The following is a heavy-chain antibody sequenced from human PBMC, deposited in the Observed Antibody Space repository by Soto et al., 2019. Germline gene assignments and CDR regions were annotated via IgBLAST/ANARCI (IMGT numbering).Heavy chain of an antibody. CDR3: TNPQVYYGMDV. CDR1: GFTFGGSA. J-gene: IGHJ6*02. CDR2: IRSKANTYAT. Sequence: EVQLVESGGGLVQPGGSRKLSCEASGFTFGGSAGHWVGRASGKGLEWFGRIRSKANTYATAYAASVQGRFTSFRDDLKNTAYLQMNSLKTEDTAVYYCTNPQVYYGMDVWGQGTTVTVSS. V-gene: IGHV3-73*02.